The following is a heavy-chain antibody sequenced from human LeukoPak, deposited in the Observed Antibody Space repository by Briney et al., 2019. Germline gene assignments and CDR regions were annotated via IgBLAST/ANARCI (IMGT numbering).Heavy chain of an antibody. CDR2: INTNTGSP. J-gene: IGHJ5*02. Sequence: ASVKVSCKASGYTFSTYPLNWVRQAPGQGLEWMGWINTNTGSPTYAQGLTGRFVFSLDTSVSTAFLQISSLKAEDTAVYYCARERLSIVNWFDPWGQGTLVTVSS. CDR1: GYTFSTYP. V-gene: IGHV7-4-1*02. D-gene: IGHD3-16*02. CDR3: ARERLSIVNWFDP.